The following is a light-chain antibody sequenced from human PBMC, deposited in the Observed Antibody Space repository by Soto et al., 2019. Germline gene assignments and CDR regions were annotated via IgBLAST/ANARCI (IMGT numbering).Light chain of an antibody. V-gene: IGKV1-39*01. J-gene: IGKJ1*01. CDR2: AAS. Sequence: DIQMTQSPSSLSASVGDRVTITCRASQSISSYLNWYQQKPGKVPKLLIYAASSLQSGVPSRFSGSGSGTDFTLTISSLQPEDFATYYCQQSYSKAWTFVQGTKVDIK. CDR1: QSISSY. CDR3: QQSYSKAWT.